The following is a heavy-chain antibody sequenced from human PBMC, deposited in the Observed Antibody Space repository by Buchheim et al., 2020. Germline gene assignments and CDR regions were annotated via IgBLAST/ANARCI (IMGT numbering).Heavy chain of an antibody. Sequence: EVQLVESGGGLVQPGGSLRLSCAASGFTFSSYWMSWVRQAPGKGLEWVANIKPDGSEKYYVDSVKGRFTISRDNAKNSLYLQMNSLRAEYTAVYYCARDAPGYDILTGSKYFDYWGQGTL. CDR2: IKPDGSEK. CDR1: GFTFSSYW. D-gene: IGHD3-9*01. V-gene: IGHV3-7*01. CDR3: ARDAPGYDILTGSKYFDY. J-gene: IGHJ4*02.